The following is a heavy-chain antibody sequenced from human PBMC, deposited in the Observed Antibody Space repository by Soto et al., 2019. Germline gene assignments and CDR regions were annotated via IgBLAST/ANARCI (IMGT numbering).Heavy chain of an antibody. V-gene: IGHV3-30*18. CDR2: ISYDGSNK. CDR1: GFTFSSYG. D-gene: IGHD6-6*01. J-gene: IGHJ4*02. CDR3: AKYSSSSDIDY. Sequence: GGSLRLSCAASGFTFSSYGMHWVRQAPGKGLEWVAVISYDGSNKYYADSVKGRFTISRDNSKNTLYLQMNSLRAEDTAVYYCAKYSSSSDIDYWGQGTLVTVSS.